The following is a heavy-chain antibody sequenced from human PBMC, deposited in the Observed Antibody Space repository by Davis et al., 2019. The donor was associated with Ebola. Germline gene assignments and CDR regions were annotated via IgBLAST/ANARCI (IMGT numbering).Heavy chain of an antibody. CDR3: ARDLFGVLEWPLTD. CDR2: IIPILGIA. Sequence: SVKVSCKASGGTFSSYAISWVRQAPGQGLEWMGGIIPILGIANYAQKFQGRVTMTTDTSTSTAYMELRSLRSDDTAVYYCARDLFGVLEWPLTDWGQGTLVTVSS. J-gene: IGHJ4*02. D-gene: IGHD3-3*01. CDR1: GGTFSSYA. V-gene: IGHV1-69*10.